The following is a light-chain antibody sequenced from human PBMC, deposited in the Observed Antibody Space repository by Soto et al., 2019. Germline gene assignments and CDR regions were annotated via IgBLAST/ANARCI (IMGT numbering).Light chain of an antibody. Sequence: EIVLTQSPGTLSLSPGERATLSCRASRSFSSSYLAWYQHKVGQAPRLLIYAASTRATGIPDRLSGSGSATDFTLTISRLEPEDSAVYYCHHYDSSPPYTFGQGTKLEIK. CDR1: RSFSSSY. CDR3: HHYDSSPPYT. CDR2: AAS. J-gene: IGKJ2*01. V-gene: IGKV3-20*01.